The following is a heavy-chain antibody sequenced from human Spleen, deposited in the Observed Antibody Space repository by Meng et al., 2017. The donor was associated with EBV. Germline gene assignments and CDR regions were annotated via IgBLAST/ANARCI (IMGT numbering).Heavy chain of an antibody. CDR1: GYTFSDHG. V-gene: IGHV1-3*01. J-gene: IGHJ4*02. CDR3: ARESAMVRGLPDY. D-gene: IGHD3-10*01. Sequence: VQLLQSGAEGKKPGASVKASCKASGYTFSDHGIQWVRQAPGQGLEWMGRINAGNGNTKYSEKFQGRVTVTRDTSANTAYMELSSLRSEDTAIYYCARESAMVRGLPDYWGQGTLVTVSS. CDR2: INAGNGNT.